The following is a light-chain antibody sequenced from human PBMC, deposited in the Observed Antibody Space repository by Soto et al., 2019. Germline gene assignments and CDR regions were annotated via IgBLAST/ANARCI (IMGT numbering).Light chain of an antibody. CDR1: QSVSSSY. CDR2: GAS. Sequence: EIVLTQSPGTLSLSPGERATLSCRASQSVSSSYLAWYQQKPGQAPRPLIYGASSRATGSPDRFSGSGSGTDFTLTISRLEPEDFAVYYCQQYGSSLWTFGQGTKVEIK. CDR3: QQYGSSLWT. J-gene: IGKJ1*01. V-gene: IGKV3-20*01.